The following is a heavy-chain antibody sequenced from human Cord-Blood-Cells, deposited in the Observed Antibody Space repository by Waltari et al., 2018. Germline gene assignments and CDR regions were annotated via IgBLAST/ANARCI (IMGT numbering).Heavy chain of an antibody. CDR3: ARDLGAGRYFDY. V-gene: IGHV3-21*01. J-gene: IGHJ4*02. Sequence: VQLVESGGGLVKPGGSLRLSCAASGFTFSSYSMNWVRQAPGKGLEWVSSISSSSSYIYYADSVKGRFTISRDNAKNSLYLQMNSLRAEDTAVYYCARDLGAGRYFDYWGQGTLVTVSS. CDR1: GFTFSSYS. CDR2: ISSSSSYI.